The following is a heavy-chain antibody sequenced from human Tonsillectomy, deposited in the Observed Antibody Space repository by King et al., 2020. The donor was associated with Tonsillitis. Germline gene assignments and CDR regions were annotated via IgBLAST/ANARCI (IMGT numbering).Heavy chain of an antibody. CDR3: ARWRTDYDY. V-gene: IGHV4-59*01. CDR1: GGSISSYY. CDR2: VFYSGST. D-gene: IGHD3-3*01. J-gene: IGHJ4*02. Sequence: VQLQESGPRLVKPSETLSLTCTVSGGSISSYYWSWIRQPPGKGLEWIGNVFYSGSTSYNASLKSRVTISVDTSKNQFSLKLSSVIAADTAVYYCARWRTDYDYWGQGTLVTVSS.